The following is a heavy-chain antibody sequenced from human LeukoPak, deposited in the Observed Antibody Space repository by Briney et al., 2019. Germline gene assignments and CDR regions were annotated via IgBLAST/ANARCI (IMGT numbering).Heavy chain of an antibody. V-gene: IGHV3-9*01. CDR1: GFTFDDSA. D-gene: IGHD3-22*01. Sequence: GGSLRLSCAASGFTFDDSAMHWVRQVPGKGLEWVSGISWNSGIIDYADSVKGRFTISRDNAKNSLYLQMNNLRPDDTAFYYCAKAPPYYSGSSGYFQHWGQGTLVTVSS. CDR2: ISWNSGII. J-gene: IGHJ1*01. CDR3: AKAPPYYSGSSGYFQH.